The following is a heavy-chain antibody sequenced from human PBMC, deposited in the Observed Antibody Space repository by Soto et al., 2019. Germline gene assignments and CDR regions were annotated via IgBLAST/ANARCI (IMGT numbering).Heavy chain of an antibody. CDR1: WVTCNTAC. CDR3: AADRPGWRAYAFDY. J-gene: IGHJ4*02. D-gene: IGHD3-9*01. CDR2: VKSKQNGGAI. Sequence: AVRLLRVSCAASWVTCNTACMNWIRQTKGKRLKKVGRVKSKQNGGAIDYAAPVKGRFTISRDDSKNTLYLEMKSLKTEDTVIYYCAADRPGWRAYAFDYLGQGILVTVSS. V-gene: IGHV3-15*07.